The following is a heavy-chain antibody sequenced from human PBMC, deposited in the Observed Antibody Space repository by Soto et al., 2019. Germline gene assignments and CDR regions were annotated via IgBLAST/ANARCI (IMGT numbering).Heavy chain of an antibody. D-gene: IGHD1-1*01. CDR2: ILPIFGTA. CDR1: GGTFSTSS. J-gene: IGHJ3*02. Sequence: QVQLVQSGAEVKKPGSSVKVSCKASGGTFSTSSINWVRQAPGQRPEWMGNILPIFGTADYAQKFQDRVTITADKSTNTAYMELRSPFSEDTAVYYCATGHESGGNSDAFDIWGQGTVVTVSS. V-gene: IGHV1-69*14. CDR3: ATGHESGGNSDAFDI.